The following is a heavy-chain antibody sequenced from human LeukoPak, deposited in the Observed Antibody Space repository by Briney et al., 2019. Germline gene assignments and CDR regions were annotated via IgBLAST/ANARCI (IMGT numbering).Heavy chain of an antibody. CDR2: INPSGGST. J-gene: IGHJ3*02. CDR1: GYTFTNYG. Sequence: ASVKVSCKTSGYTFTNYGISWVRQAPGQGLEWMGIINPSGGSTSYAQKFQGRVTMTRDTSTGTVYMELSSLRSEDTAVYYCARDHVVGATSDAFDIWGQGTMVTVSS. V-gene: IGHV1-46*01. D-gene: IGHD1-26*01. CDR3: ARDHVVGATSDAFDI.